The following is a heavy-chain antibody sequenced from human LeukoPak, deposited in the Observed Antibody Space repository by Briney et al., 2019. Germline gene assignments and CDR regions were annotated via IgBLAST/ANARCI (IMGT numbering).Heavy chain of an antibody. J-gene: IGHJ5*02. CDR2: IYHSGST. CDR1: GYSISSGYY. Sequence: SETLSLTCTVSGYSISSGYYWGWIRQPPGKGLEWIGSIYHSGSTYYNPSLKSRVTISVDTSKNQFSLKLSSVTAADTAVYYCARDPSSWQQRPLTHINWFDPWGQGTLVTVSS. D-gene: IGHD6-25*01. CDR3: ARDPSSWQQRPLTHINWFDP. V-gene: IGHV4-38-2*02.